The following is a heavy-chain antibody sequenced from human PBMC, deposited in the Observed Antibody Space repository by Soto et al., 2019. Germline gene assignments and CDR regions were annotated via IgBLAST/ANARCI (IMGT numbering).Heavy chain of an antibody. V-gene: IGHV3-30-3*01. Sequence: GGSLRLSCAASGFTFGSYAMHWVRQAPDKGLEWVAVISYDGGNKVYADSVKGRFTISRDNSGKTLYLQMNSLRTEQSAVFFCARGGRGGTTRRGYYYYGMDVWGRGTTVTVSS. J-gene: IGHJ6*02. CDR1: GFTFGSYA. CDR3: ARGGRGGTTRRGYYYYGMDV. D-gene: IGHD1-7*01. CDR2: ISYDGGNK.